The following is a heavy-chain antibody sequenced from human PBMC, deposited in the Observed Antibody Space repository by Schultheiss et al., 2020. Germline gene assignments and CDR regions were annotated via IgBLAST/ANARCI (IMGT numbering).Heavy chain of an antibody. CDR3: ARPTRPISDTWNNDFQV. J-gene: IGHJ3*01. CDR1: GFTFSAYA. D-gene: IGHD1-1*01. Sequence: GGSLRLSCAASGFTFSAYAMTWVRQAPGKGLQWVSTVGGDGINTYYADSVKGRFTISRDNSKNTLYLQMNNLRAEDTAVYYCARPTRPISDTWNNDFQVWGQGTMVTVSS. CDR2: VGGDGINT. V-gene: IGHV3-23*01.